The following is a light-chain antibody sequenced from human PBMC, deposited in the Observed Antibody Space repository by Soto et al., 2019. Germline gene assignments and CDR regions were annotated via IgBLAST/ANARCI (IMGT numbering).Light chain of an antibody. CDR1: QSVSSSY. J-gene: IGKJ4*01. CDR3: QHYRTS. CDR2: GAS. V-gene: IGKV3-20*01. Sequence: EIVLTQSPGTLSLSPGARSTLSCRAGQSVSSSYLAWYQQKPGQAPRLLIYGASSRATHIPDRFSGSGSETDFTLTITRLEPEDFAVYYCQHYRTSFGGGTKVEIK.